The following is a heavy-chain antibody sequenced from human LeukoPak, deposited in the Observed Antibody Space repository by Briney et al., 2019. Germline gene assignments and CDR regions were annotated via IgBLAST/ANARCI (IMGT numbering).Heavy chain of an antibody. V-gene: IGHV1-2*02. Sequence: ASVKVSCKASGYTFTGYYMHWVRQAPGQGLEWMGWINPNSGGTNYAQKFQGRVTMTRDTSISTAYMELSRLRSDDTAVYYCSIVVVPAASDAFDIWGQGTMVTVSS. CDR2: INPNSGGT. CDR3: SIVVVPAASDAFDI. CDR1: GYTFTGYY. D-gene: IGHD2-2*01. J-gene: IGHJ3*02.